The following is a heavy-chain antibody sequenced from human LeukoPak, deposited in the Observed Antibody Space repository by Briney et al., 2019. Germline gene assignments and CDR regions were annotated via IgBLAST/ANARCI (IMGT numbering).Heavy chain of an antibody. CDR3: ARAHLGRNFDY. CDR1: GGSFSGYY. D-gene: IGHD1-14*01. V-gene: IGHV4-34*01. Sequence: SETLSPTCAVYGGSFSGYYWSWIRQPPGKGLEWIGEINHSGSTNYNPSLKSRVTISVDTSKNQFSLKLSSVTAADTAVYYCARAHLGRNFDYWGQGTLVTVSS. J-gene: IGHJ4*02. CDR2: INHSGST.